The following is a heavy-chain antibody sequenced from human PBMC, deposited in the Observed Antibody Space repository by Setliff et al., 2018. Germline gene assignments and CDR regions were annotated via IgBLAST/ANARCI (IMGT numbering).Heavy chain of an antibody. D-gene: IGHD6-19*01. Sequence: SETLSLTCTVSGGSISNYYWSWIRQPAGKGLEWIGYIYYSGSTNYNPSLKSRVTMSIDTSKNQFSLKLNSVTAADMAVYYCAREQWLDPPGYYYMDVWAKGTTVTVSS. J-gene: IGHJ6*03. V-gene: IGHV4-59*12. CDR1: GGSISNYY. CDR3: AREQWLDPPGYYYMDV. CDR2: IYYSGST.